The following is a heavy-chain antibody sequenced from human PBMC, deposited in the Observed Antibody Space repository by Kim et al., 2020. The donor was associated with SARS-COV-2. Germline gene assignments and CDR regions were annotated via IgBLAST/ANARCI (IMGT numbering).Heavy chain of an antibody. CDR1: GGTFSSYA. Sequence: SVKVSCKASGGTFSSYAISWVRQAPGQGLEWMGGIIPIFGTANYAQKFQGRVTITADESTSTAYMELSSLRSEDTAVYYCARGTPWFGELVNFDIWGQGTMVTVSS. CDR2: IIPIFGTA. CDR3: ARGTPWFGELVNFDI. V-gene: IGHV1-69*13. J-gene: IGHJ3*02. D-gene: IGHD3-10*01.